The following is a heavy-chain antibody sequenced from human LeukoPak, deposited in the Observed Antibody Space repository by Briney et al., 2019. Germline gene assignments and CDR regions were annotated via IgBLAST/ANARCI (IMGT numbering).Heavy chain of an antibody. CDR3: AREGRKGYCSSTSCYTPHWFDP. J-gene: IGHJ5*02. D-gene: IGHD2-2*02. V-gene: IGHV1-69*05. Sequence: SVKVSCKASGGTFSSYAISWVRQAPGQGLEWMGGIIPFFGTANYAQKFQGRVTITTDESTSTAYMELSSLRSEDTAVYYCAREGRKGYCSSTSCYTPHWFDPWGQGTLVTVSS. CDR2: IIPFFGTA. CDR1: GGTFSSYA.